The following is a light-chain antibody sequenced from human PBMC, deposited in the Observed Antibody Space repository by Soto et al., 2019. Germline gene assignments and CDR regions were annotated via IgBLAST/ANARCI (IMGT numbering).Light chain of an antibody. CDR2: GAS. CDR1: QTVSSN. V-gene: IGKV3-15*01. CDR3: QQYNNWPLT. Sequence: EIVITQSPATLSVSPGERATLSCRASQTVSSNSAWYQQKPGQAPRLLIYGASTRATGIPARFSGSGSGTEFTLTISSLQSEDFAVYYCQQYNNWPLTFGGGTKVEIK. J-gene: IGKJ4*01.